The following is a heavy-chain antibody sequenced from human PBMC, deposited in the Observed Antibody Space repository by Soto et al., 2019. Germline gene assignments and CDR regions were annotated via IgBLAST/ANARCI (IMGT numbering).Heavy chain of an antibody. CDR2: ISAYNGNT. CDR1: GYTFTSYG. CDR3: ARWWSGRNDAFDI. D-gene: IGHD3-3*01. J-gene: IGHJ3*02. V-gene: IGHV1-18*01. Sequence: GASVKVSCKTSGYTFTSYGISCVRPAPGQGLEWMGWISAYNGNTNYAQKLQGRVTMTTDTSTSTAYMELRSLRSDDTAVYYCARWWSGRNDAFDIWGQGTMVTVSS.